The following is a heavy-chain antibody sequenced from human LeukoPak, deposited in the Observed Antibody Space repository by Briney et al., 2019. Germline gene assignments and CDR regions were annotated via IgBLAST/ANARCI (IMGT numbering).Heavy chain of an antibody. Sequence: SVKVSCKASGYTFTSYAISWVRQAPGQGLEWMGGIIPIFGTANYAQKFQGRVTITADESTSTAYMELSSLRSEDTAVYYCARGYYYDSSGYYYVFDYWGQGTLVTVSS. D-gene: IGHD3-22*01. CDR3: ARGYYYDSSGYYYVFDY. J-gene: IGHJ4*02. CDR1: GYTFTSYA. CDR2: IIPIFGTA. V-gene: IGHV1-69*13.